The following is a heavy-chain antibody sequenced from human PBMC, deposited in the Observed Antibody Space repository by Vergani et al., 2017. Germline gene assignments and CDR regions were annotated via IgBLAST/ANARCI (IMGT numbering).Heavy chain of an antibody. Sequence: QVQLVQSGAEVKKPGASVKVSCKASGYTFTSYDINWVRQATGQGLEWMGWMHPNSGNTGYAQKFQGRVTMTRNTSISTAYMELSSLRSEDTAVYYCARGKGVAARAYYYYMDVWGEGTTVTVSS. J-gene: IGHJ6*03. CDR2: MHPNSGNT. D-gene: IGHD6-6*01. V-gene: IGHV1-8*01. CDR1: GYTFTSYD. CDR3: ARGKGVAARAYYYYMDV.